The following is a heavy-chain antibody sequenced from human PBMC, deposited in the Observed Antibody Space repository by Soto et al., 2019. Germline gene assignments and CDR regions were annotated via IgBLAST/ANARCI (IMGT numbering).Heavy chain of an antibody. CDR3: AKQMGTWVDTAIDF. J-gene: IGHJ4*02. Sequence: EVQMAASGGGVVQPGASLRLSCVAPDLSFTSYAMTWVRLPPGKGLQWVAALSHDGGNIYYRDSVRGRFTISRDNSKNTLYLQMNSLKVEDTAVYFCAKQMGTWVDTAIDFWGQGTKVTVSS. CDR1: DLSFTSYA. V-gene: IGHV3-23*04. D-gene: IGHD1-1*01. CDR2: LSHDGGNI.